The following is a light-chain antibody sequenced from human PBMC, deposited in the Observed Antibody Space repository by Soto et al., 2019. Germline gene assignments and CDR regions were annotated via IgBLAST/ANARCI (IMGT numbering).Light chain of an antibody. Sequence: QSALTQPPSASGSPGQSVTISCTGTSSDVGGYNYVSWYQQYPGKVPKLMIYDVNKRPSGVPDRFSGSKSGNTASLTVSGLQDEDEADYYCSSYTGRNSLIFGGGTKLTVL. CDR2: DVN. V-gene: IGLV2-8*01. CDR3: SSYTGRNSLI. CDR1: SSDVGGYNY. J-gene: IGLJ2*01.